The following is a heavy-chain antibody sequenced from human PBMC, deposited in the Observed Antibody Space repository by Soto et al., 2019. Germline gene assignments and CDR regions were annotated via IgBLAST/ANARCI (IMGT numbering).Heavy chain of an antibody. J-gene: IGHJ3*01. CDR2: VYFSGST. CDR1: GDSISTTSYL. Sequence: SETLSLTCTVSGDSISTTSYLWAWIRQTPGKGLEWIGSVYFSGSTYYKPSLGSRVAMSVGTSNNQVFLHLSSVTAADTAVYYXARHFRSATPGRGDFDVWGQGTMVTVSS. V-gene: IGHV4-39*01. CDR3: ARHFRSATPGRGDFDV. D-gene: IGHD2-21*01.